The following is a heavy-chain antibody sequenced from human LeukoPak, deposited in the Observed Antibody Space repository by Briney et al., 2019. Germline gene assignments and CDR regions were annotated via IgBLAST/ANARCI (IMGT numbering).Heavy chain of an antibody. Sequence: SETLSLTCTVSGGSISSYYWSWIRQPPRKGLQWIGYIHYTGSTNYNPSLKSRVTISVNTSKNQFSLTLSSVTAADTAVYYCARGQKYRNGYTVTELGSGYFDYWGQGTLVTVSS. J-gene: IGHJ4*02. CDR1: GGSISSYY. V-gene: IGHV4-59*01. CDR2: IHYTGST. CDR3: ARGQKYRNGYTVTELGSGYFDY. D-gene: IGHD5-18*01.